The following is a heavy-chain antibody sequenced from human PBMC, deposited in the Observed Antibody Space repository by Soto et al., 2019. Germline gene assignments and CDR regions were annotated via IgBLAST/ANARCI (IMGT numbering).Heavy chain of an antibody. J-gene: IGHJ3*02. Sequence: VASVKVSCKVSGYTLTELSMHWVRQAPGKGLEWMGGFDPEDGETIYAQKFQGRVTMTEDTSTDTAYMELSSLRSEDTAVYYCATTFSTGTQHDAFDIWGQGTMVTVSS. D-gene: IGHD1-1*01. V-gene: IGHV1-24*01. CDR1: GYTLTELS. CDR2: FDPEDGET. CDR3: ATTFSTGTQHDAFDI.